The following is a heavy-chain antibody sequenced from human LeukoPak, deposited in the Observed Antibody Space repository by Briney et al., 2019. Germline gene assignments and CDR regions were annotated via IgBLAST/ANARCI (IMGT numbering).Heavy chain of an antibody. CDR1: GFTFSSYG. D-gene: IGHD3-3*01. J-gene: IGHJ4*02. CDR3: VKDLRPSAIRITIFGLPGDY. V-gene: IGHV3-30*02. Sequence: GGSLRLSCAASGFTFSSYGMHWVRQAPGKGLEWVAFIRYDGSNKYYADSVKGRFTISRDNSKNTLYLQMNSLRAEDTAVYYCVKDLRPSAIRITIFGLPGDYWGQGTLVTVSS. CDR2: IRYDGSNK.